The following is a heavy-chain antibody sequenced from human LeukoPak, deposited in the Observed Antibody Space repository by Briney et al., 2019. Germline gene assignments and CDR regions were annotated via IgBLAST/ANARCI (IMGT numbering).Heavy chain of an antibody. J-gene: IGHJ4*02. V-gene: IGHV1-18*01. CDR3: ARGPHYYGLGDPPYYFDY. CDR2: ISAFNGDT. Sequence: ASVKVSCKASGYTFNNYGIMWVRQAPGQGLEWMGWISAFNGDTNYAQNLQGRITMTTDTSTTTAYMELRSLRSDDTAVYYCARGPHYYGLGDPPYYFDYWGQGTLVTVSS. D-gene: IGHD3-10*01. CDR1: GYTFNNYG.